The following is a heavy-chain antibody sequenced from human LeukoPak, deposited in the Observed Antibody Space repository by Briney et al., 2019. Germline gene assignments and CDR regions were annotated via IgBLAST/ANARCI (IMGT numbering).Heavy chain of an antibody. Sequence: GGSLRLSCAASGFTFSDYYMSWIRQAPGKGLEWVSYISSSGSTIYYADSVKGRFTISRDNAKNSLYLQMNSLRAEDTAVYYCASVSSSEYYYYYYMDVWGKGTTVTVSS. CDR3: ASVSSSEYYYYYYMDV. CDR1: GFTFSDYY. J-gene: IGHJ6*03. V-gene: IGHV3-11*01. CDR2: ISSSGSTI. D-gene: IGHD6-6*01.